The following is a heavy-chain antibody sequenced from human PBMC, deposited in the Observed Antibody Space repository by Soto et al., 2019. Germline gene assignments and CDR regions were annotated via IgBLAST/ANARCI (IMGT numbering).Heavy chain of an antibody. V-gene: IGHV4-31*03. CDR1: GGSISSGGYY. CDR3: ARSPGYCSSTSCYYYYYMDV. J-gene: IGHJ6*03. D-gene: IGHD2-2*01. Sequence: QVQLQESGPGLVKPSQTLSLTCTVSGGSISSGGYYWSWIRQHPGKGLEWIGYIYYSGSTYYNPSLKSRVTISVDTSKNHFSLKLSSVTAADTAVYYCARSPGYCSSTSCYYYYYMDVWGKGTTVTVSS. CDR2: IYYSGST.